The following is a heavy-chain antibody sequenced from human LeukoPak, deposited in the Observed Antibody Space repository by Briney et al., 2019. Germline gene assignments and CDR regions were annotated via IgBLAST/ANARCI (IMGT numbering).Heavy chain of an antibody. CDR1: GGSISSYY. V-gene: IGHV4-59*08. Sequence: SETLSLTCTVSGGSISSYYWSWIRQPPGKGLEWIGYIYYSGSTNYNPSLKSRVTISVDTSKNQFSLKLSSVTAADTAVYYCARGGSSWYSNYYYYYMDVWGKGTTVTISS. CDR2: IYYSGST. D-gene: IGHD6-13*01. J-gene: IGHJ6*03. CDR3: ARGGSSWYSNYYYYYMDV.